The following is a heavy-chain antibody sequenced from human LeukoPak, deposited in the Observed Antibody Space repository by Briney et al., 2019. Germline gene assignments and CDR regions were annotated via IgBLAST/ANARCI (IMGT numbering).Heavy chain of an antibody. CDR1: GYSFTSYW. D-gene: IGHD1-7*01. V-gene: IGHV5-51*01. CDR2: IYPGDSDT. CDR3: ASQAVITGTTLDAFDI. J-gene: IGHJ3*02. Sequence: GESLKISCKGSGYSFTSYWIGWVRQMPGKGLEWMGIIYPGDSDTRYGPSFQGQVTISADKSISTAYLQWSSLKASDTAMYYCASQAVITGTTLDAFDIWGQGTMVTVSS.